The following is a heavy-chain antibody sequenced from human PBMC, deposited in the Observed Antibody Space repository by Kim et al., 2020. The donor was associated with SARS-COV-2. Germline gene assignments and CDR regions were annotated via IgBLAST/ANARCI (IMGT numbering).Heavy chain of an antibody. D-gene: IGHD6-19*01. J-gene: IGHJ4*02. CDR1: GFTFSSYS. CDR2: ISSSSSYI. Sequence: GGSLRLSCAASGFTFSSYSMNWVRQAPGKGLEWVSSISSSSSYIYYADSVKGRFTISRDNAKNSLYLQMNSLRAEDTAVYYCAREFISVAGDDYWGQGTLVTVSS. V-gene: IGHV3-21*01. CDR3: AREFISVAGDDY.